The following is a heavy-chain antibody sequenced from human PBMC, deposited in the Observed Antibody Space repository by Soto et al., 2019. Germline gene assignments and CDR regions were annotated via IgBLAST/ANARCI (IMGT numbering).Heavy chain of an antibody. CDR3: AIRYYYGSGSPTLDY. Sequence: GGSLRLSCSASGFTFSSYGMHWVRQAPGKGLEWVAVISYDGSNKYYADSVKGRFTISRDNSKNTLYLQMNSLRAEDTAVYYCAIRYYYGSGSPTLDYWGQGTLVTSPQ. CDR1: GFTFSSYG. D-gene: IGHD3-10*01. CDR2: ISYDGSNK. J-gene: IGHJ4*02. V-gene: IGHV3-30*03.